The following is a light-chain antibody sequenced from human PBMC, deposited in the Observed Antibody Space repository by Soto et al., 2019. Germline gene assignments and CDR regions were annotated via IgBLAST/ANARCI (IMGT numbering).Light chain of an antibody. Sequence: EIVLTHSRGTLSLSPGERATLSCRASQSFNSIYLAWYQQKPGQAPRLLIYGASSRATGIPERFSGSGSGTEVTLTISRLEPEDFAVYYCKQYNNWPSKWTLGQGAKVDIK. CDR3: KQYNNWPSKWT. CDR2: GAS. CDR1: QSFNSIY. V-gene: IGKV3-20*01. J-gene: IGKJ1*01.